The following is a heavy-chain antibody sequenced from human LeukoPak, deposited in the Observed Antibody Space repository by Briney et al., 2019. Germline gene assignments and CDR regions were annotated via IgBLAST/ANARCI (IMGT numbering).Heavy chain of an antibody. CDR2: ISSSSSYI. Sequence: RGSLRLSCAASGFTFSSYSMNWVRQAPGKRLEWVSSISSSSSYIYYADSVKGRFTISRDNAKNSLYLQMNSLRAEDTAVYYCARRSGSDAFDIWGQGTMVTVSS. D-gene: IGHD1-26*01. V-gene: IGHV3-21*01. CDR1: GFTFSSYS. CDR3: ARRSGSDAFDI. J-gene: IGHJ3*02.